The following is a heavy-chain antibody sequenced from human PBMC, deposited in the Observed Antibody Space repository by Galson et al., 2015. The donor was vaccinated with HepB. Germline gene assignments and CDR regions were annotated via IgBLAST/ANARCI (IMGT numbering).Heavy chain of an antibody. CDR1: GGTFSSYA. CDR2: TIPIFGIA. D-gene: IGHD6-13*01. V-gene: IGHV1-69*13. Sequence: SVKVSCKASGGTFSSYAISWVRQAPGQGLEWMGGTIPIFGIANYAQKFQGRVTITADESTSTAYMELSSLRSEDTAVYYCATRGREAPAEDYWGQGTLVTVSS. J-gene: IGHJ4*02. CDR3: ATRGREAPAEDY.